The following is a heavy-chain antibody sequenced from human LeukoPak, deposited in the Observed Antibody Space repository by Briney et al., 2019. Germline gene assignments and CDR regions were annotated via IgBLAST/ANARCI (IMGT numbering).Heavy chain of an antibody. CDR1: GFPFSSYE. Sequence: GGSLRLSCAASGFPFSSYEMNWVRQAPGKRLQWVSYIRSSGNKIYYAASVKGRFTISRDNAKNSLYLQIDSLRAEDTAVYYCARGQRPQYTSTWDNWFDPWGQGTQVTVSS. J-gene: IGHJ5*02. V-gene: IGHV3-48*03. CDR3: ARGQRPQYTSTWDNWFDP. D-gene: IGHD2-2*01. CDR2: IRSSGNKI.